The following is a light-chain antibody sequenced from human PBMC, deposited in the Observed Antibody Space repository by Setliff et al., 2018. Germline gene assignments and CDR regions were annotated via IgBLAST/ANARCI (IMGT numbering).Light chain of an antibody. V-gene: IGLV2-14*03. CDR1: SSDVGGYNY. J-gene: IGLJ2*01. Sequence: QSALTQPASVSGSPGQSITISCTGTSSDVGGYNYVSWYQQHPGKAPTLMIYDVSKRPSGVSNRFSGSKSGNTASLTISGLQAEDEADYYCSSYTSSNTYGIFGGGTK. CDR3: SSYTSSNTYGI. CDR2: DVS.